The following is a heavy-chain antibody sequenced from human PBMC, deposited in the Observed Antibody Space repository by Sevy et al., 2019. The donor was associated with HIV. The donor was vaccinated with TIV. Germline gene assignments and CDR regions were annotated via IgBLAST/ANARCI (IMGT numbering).Heavy chain of an antibody. D-gene: IGHD6-13*01. V-gene: IGHV4-30-2*01. CDR2: IYHSGST. J-gene: IGHJ5*02. CDR1: GGSISSGGYS. Sequence: SETLSLTCAVSGGSISSGGYSWSWIRQPPGKGLEWIGYIYHSGSTYYNPSLKSRVTISVDRSKNQFSLKLSSVTAEDTAVYYCARAVSIRAAGTRGWFDPWGQGTLVTVSS. CDR3: ARAVSIRAAGTRGWFDP.